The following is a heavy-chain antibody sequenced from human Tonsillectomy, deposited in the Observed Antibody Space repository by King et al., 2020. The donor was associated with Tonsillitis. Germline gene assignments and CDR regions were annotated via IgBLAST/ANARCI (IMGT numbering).Heavy chain of an antibody. J-gene: IGHJ4*02. V-gene: IGHV4-30-4*01. Sequence: VQLQESGQGLVKPSQTLSLTCTVSGGSISSGDYYWSWIRQPPGKGLEWIGYIYYSGSTSYKPSHKSRVTISVDTSKNQVSLKLSSVTAADTAVYYCARDDSSSWTPSFDYWGQGTPGTVSS. CDR1: GGSISSGDYY. CDR3: ARDDSSSWTPSFDY. CDR2: IYYSGST. D-gene: IGHD6-13*01.